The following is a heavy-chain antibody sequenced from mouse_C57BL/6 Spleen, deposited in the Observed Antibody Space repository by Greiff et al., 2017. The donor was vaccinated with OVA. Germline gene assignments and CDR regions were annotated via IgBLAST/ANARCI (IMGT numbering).Heavy chain of an antibody. CDR3: AREEDCAFDY. V-gene: IGHV1-55*01. CDR1: GYTFTSYW. CDR2: IYPGSGST. Sequence: QVQLQQPGAELVKPGASVKMSCKASGYTFTSYWITWVKQRPGQGLEWIGDIYPGSGSTNYNEKFKSKATLTADTSSSTAYMQLSSLTSEDSAVYYCAREEDCAFDYWGQGTTLTVSS. J-gene: IGHJ2*01.